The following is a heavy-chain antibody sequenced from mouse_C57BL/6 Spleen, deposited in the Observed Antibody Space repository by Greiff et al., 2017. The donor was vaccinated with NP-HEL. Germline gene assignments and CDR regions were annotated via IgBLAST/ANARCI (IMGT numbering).Heavy chain of an antibody. CDR3: ARSNYYGSSYGPFAY. D-gene: IGHD1-1*01. Sequence: QVQLQQPGAELVMPGASVKLSCKASGYTFTSYWMHWVKQRPGQGLEWIGEIDPSDSYTNYNQKFKGKSTLTVDKSSSTAYMQLSSLTSEDSAVYYCARSNYYGSSYGPFAYWGQGTLVTVSA. CDR1: GYTFTSYW. V-gene: IGHV1-69*01. CDR2: IDPSDSYT. J-gene: IGHJ3*01.